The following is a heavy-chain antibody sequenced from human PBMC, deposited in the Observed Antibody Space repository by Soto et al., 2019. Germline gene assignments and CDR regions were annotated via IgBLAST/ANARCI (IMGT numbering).Heavy chain of an antibody. V-gene: IGHV4-31*03. CDR3: ARDLQTYYDFWSGYYNSYGMDV. J-gene: IGHJ6*02. D-gene: IGHD3-3*01. Sequence: QVQLQESGPGLVKPSQTLSLTCTVSGGSISSGGYYWSWIRQHPGKGLEWIGYIYYSGSTYYNPSLKSRVTISVDTSKNQFSLKLSSVTAADTALYYCARDLQTYYDFWSGYYNSYGMDVWGQGTTVTVSS. CDR2: IYYSGST. CDR1: GGSISSGGYY.